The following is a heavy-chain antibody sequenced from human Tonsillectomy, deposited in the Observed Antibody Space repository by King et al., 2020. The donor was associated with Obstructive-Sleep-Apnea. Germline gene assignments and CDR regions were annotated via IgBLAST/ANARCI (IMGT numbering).Heavy chain of an antibody. J-gene: IGHJ5*02. Sequence: VQLQESGPGLVKPSQTLSLTCTVSGGSISSGDYYWSWIRQPPGKGLEWIGYIYYSGSTYYNPSLKSRVTISVDTSKNQFSLKLSSVTAADPAVYYCARGSMVRGVNGDWFDPWGQGTLVTVSS. D-gene: IGHD3-10*01. V-gene: IGHV4-30-4*01. CDR2: IYYSGST. CDR1: GGSISSGDYY. CDR3: ARGSMVRGVNGDWFDP.